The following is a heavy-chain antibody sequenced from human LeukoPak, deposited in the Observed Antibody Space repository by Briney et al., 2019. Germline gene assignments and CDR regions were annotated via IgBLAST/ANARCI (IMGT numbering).Heavy chain of an antibody. CDR3: ATTVPYCGDGTCKL. Sequence: PGGSLRLSCALSVLRFSSYQMSWVPQAPGRGLEWVANINQGGNTVNYMDPVKARFRIYRDNAKNALFLHMHSLRFGHRSIYYFATTVPYCGDGTCKLGGQGAQVTVSS. CDR1: VLRFSSYQ. CDR2: INQGGNTV. J-gene: IGHJ4*02. D-gene: IGHD2-15*01. V-gene: IGHV3-7*01.